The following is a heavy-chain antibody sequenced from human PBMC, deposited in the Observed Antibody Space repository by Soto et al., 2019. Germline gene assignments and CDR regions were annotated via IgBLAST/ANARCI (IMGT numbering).Heavy chain of an antibody. D-gene: IGHD3-10*01. CDR3: ARVQSGESWGYYFDY. V-gene: IGHV1-3*04. Sequence: ASVKVSCKASGYTFTDNAIHWVRQAPGQSLEWMGWINTGNGKTKYSQNFQGRVTVTRDTPATTAYMELSSLTSEDTAVYYCARVQSGESWGYYFDYWGQGALVTVSS. J-gene: IGHJ4*02. CDR1: GYTFTDNA. CDR2: INTGNGKT.